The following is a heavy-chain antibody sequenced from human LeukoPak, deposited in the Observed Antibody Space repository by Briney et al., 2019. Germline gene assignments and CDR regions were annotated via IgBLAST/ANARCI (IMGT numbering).Heavy chain of an antibody. J-gene: IGHJ6*02. CDR2: ISAYNGNT. D-gene: IGHD5-12*01. CDR3: ARDRYSGYDWLLNYYYYGMDV. V-gene: IGHV1-18*01. Sequence: ASVKVSCKASGYTFATYGINWVRQAPGQGLEWMGWISAYNGNTNYAQKLQGRVTMTTDTSTSTAYMELRSLRSDDTAVYYCARDRYSGYDWLLNYYYYGMDVWGQGTTVTVSS. CDR1: GYTFATYG.